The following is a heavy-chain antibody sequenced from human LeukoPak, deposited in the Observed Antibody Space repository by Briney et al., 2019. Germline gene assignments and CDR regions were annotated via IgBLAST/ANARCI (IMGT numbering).Heavy chain of an antibody. CDR3: ARGPDYGGNPGYFDY. CDR1: GFTFSSYS. V-gene: IGHV3-21*01. CDR2: ISSSSSYI. Sequence: GGSLRLPCAASGFTFSSYSMNWVRQAPGKGLEWVSSISSSSSYIYYADSVKGRFTISRDNAKNSLYLQMNSLRAEDTAVYYCARGPDYGGNPGYFDYWGQGTLVTVSS. D-gene: IGHD4-23*01. J-gene: IGHJ4*02.